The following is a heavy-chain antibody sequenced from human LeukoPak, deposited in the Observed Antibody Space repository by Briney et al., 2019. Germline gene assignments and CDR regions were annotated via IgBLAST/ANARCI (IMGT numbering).Heavy chain of an antibody. CDR1: GGSINGGSYY. V-gene: IGHV4-61*02. Sequence: SETLSLTCSVSGGSINGGSYYWSWIRQPAGKGLEWIGRIYTSGSTNYNPSLKSRVTMSVDTSKNQFSLKLSSVTAADTAVYYCAREVEWFGELLVDYWGQGTLVTVSS. CDR2: IYTSGST. D-gene: IGHD3-10*01. J-gene: IGHJ4*02. CDR3: AREVEWFGELLVDY.